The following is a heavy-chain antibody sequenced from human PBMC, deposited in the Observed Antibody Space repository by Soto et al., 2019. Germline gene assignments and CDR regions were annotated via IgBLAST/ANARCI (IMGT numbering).Heavy chain of an antibody. CDR2: ISYSGST. CDR3: ARDCDSSGHFDY. D-gene: IGHD3-22*01. J-gene: IGHJ4*02. Sequence: QVQLQESGPGLVKPSQTLSLTCTVSGGSISSGGYYWSWIRQHPGKGLEWIGYISYSGSTYYNPSLKSRVTISVDTSKNQFSLKLSSVTAADTAVYYCARDCDSSGHFDYWGQGTLVTVSS. CDR1: GGSISSGGYY. V-gene: IGHV4-31*03.